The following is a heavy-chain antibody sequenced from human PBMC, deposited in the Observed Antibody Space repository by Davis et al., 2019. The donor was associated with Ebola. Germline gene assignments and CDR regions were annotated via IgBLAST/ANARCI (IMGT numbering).Heavy chain of an antibody. CDR2: IKSKTDGGTT. V-gene: IGHV3-15*01. D-gene: IGHD5-24*01. Sequence: GESLKISCSSSTFTFRNAWMNWVRQAPGKGLEWVARIKSKTDGGTTDYAAPVKGRFDISRDDSEDTLYLQMNSLRSEDTAVYYCTSRGTSMASFYWGQGTLVTVSS. J-gene: IGHJ4*02. CDR1: TFTFRNAW. CDR3: TSRGTSMASFY.